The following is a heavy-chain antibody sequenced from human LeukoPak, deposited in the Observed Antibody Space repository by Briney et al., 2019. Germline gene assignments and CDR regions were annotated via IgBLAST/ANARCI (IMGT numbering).Heavy chain of an antibody. D-gene: IGHD4-11*01. CDR1: GFTFSGSA. CDR3: TRQQMTTVTTSGMDV. J-gene: IGHJ6*02. CDR2: IRSKANSYAT. V-gene: IGHV3-73*01. Sequence: PGGSLRLSCAASGFTFSGSAMHWVRQASGKGLEWVGRIRSKANSYATAYAASVKGRFTISRDDSKNTAYLQMNSLETEDTGVYYCTRQQMTTVTTSGMDVWGQGTTVTVSS.